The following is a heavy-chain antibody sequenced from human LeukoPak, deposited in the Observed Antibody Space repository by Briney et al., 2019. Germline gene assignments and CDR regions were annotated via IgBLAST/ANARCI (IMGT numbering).Heavy chain of an antibody. CDR3: TREYYFDTSGWSGTPDF. D-gene: IGHD3-22*01. CDR1: GFTFSSYW. V-gene: IGHV3-21*01. Sequence: GGSLRLSCAASGFTFSSYWMNWVRQTPGKGLEWVSSISSSSSYIYYADSVKGRFTVSRDNAKNSLHLQMDSLRAEDTAVYYCTREYYFDTSGWSGTPDFWGQGTLVTVSS. J-gene: IGHJ4*02. CDR2: ISSSSSYI.